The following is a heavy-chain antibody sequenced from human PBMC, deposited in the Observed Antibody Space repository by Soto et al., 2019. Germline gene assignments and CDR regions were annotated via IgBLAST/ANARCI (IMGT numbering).Heavy chain of an antibody. CDR1: GFTFSSYG. V-gene: IGHV3-30*18. Sequence: GGSLRLSCAASGFTFSSYGMHWVRQAPGKGLEWVAVISYDGSNKYYADSVKGRFTISRDNSKNTLYLQMNSLRAEDTAVYYCAKDTITMVRGVAGGMDVWGQGTTVTVSS. D-gene: IGHD3-10*01. CDR2: ISYDGSNK. CDR3: AKDTITMVRGVAGGMDV. J-gene: IGHJ6*02.